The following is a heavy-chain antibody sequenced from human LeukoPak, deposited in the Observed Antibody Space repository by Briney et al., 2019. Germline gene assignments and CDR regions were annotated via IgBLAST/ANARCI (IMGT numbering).Heavy chain of an antibody. CDR2: ISGSGGST. V-gene: IGHV3-23*01. J-gene: IGHJ4*02. CDR1: GFTFSSYA. CDR3: AKLWVMITFGGVIDIEAPGSSGDY. D-gene: IGHD3-16*02. Sequence: GGSLRLSCAASGFTFSSYAMSWVRQAPRKGLEWVSAISGSGGSTYYADSVKGRFTISRDNSKHTLYLQMNSLRAEDTAVYCYAKLWVMITFGGVIDIEAPGSSGDYWGQGTLVTVSS.